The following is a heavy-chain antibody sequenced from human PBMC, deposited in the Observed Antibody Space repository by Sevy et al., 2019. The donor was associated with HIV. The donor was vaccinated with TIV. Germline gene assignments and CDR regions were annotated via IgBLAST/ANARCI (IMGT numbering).Heavy chain of an antibody. D-gene: IGHD6-19*01. CDR2: IKSKTDGGTT. CDR1: GFTFSNAW. J-gene: IGHJ4*02. Sequence: GGSLRLSCAASGFTFSNAWMSWVRQAPGKGLEWVGRIKSKTDGGTTDYAAPVKGRFTISRDDLKNTLYLQMNSLKTEDTAVYYCTTEGSSGDYFDYWGQGTLVTVSS. V-gene: IGHV3-15*01. CDR3: TTEGSSGDYFDY.